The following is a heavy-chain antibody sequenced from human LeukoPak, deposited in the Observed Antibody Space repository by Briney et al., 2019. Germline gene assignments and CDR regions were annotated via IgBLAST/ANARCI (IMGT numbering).Heavy chain of an antibody. CDR1: GFTFSSYG. Sequence: GRSLRLSCAASGFTFSSYGMHWVRQAPGKGLEWVAVISYDGSSKYYADSVKGRFTISRDNSKNTLYLQMNSLRAEDTAVYYCAKEGDSGHPPYSSGWYGIWDYWGQGTLVTVSS. J-gene: IGHJ4*02. CDR2: ISYDGSSK. CDR3: AKEGDSGHPPYSSGWYGIWDY. D-gene: IGHD6-19*01. V-gene: IGHV3-30*18.